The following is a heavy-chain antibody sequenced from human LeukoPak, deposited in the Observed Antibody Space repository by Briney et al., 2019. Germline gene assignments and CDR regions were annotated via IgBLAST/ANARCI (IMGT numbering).Heavy chain of an antibody. J-gene: IGHJ4*01. V-gene: IGHV1-2*02. D-gene: IGHD6-13*01. CDR1: GYTFTGYY. Sequence: ASVKVSCKASGYTFTGYYMHWVRQAPGQGLEWMGWINPNSGGTNYAQKFQGRVTMTRDTSISTAYMELSRLRSDDTAVYYCARDHLGRAATGPLLVDWGHGTLVTVSS. CDR2: INPNSGGT. CDR3: ARDHLGRAATGPLLVD.